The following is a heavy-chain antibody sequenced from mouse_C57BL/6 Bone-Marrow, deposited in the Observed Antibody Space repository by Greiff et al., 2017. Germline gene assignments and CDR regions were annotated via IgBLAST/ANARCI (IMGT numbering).Heavy chain of an antibody. CDR3: ARHRRLLPYYYAMDH. D-gene: IGHD2-3*01. CDR1: GFTFSEYG. J-gene: IGHJ4*01. V-gene: IGHV5-15*01. Sequence: EVQLVESGGGLVQPGGPLKHSCAACGFTFSEYGMSGVRRAPRKGPEWVAFISNLAYSIYYADTVTGRFPISRENAKNTLYLEMSSLRSEDTAMYYCARHRRLLPYYYAMDHSGEVTPATVSS. CDR2: ISNLAYSI.